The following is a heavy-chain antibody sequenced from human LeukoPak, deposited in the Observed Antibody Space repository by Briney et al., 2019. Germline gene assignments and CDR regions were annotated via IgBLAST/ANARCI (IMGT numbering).Heavy chain of an antibody. CDR1: GFTFSSYA. D-gene: IGHD3-10*01. V-gene: IGHV3-30-3*01. J-gene: IGHJ4*02. Sequence: PGGSLRLSRAASGFTFSSYAMHWVRQAPGKGLEWVAFISYDGSDKYYADSVKGRFTISRDNSKNTLYLQMNSLRAEDTAVYYCARGTYFDYWGQGTLVTVSS. CDR2: ISYDGSDK. CDR3: ARGTYFDY.